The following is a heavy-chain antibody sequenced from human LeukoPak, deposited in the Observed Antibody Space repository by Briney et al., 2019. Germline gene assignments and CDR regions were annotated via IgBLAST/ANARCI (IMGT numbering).Heavy chain of an antibody. CDR3: ARVALAGAFDI. V-gene: IGHV4-4*07. CDR1: VGSISSYY. D-gene: IGHD6-19*01. CDR2: IYTSGST. Sequence: SETLSLTSAVWVGSISSYYWSWIRQPAGKGLEGIGRIYTSGSTNYNPSLKSRSTMSVATSKNQFSLKLSSVTAADTAVYYCARVALAGAFDIWGQGTMVTVSS. J-gene: IGHJ3*02.